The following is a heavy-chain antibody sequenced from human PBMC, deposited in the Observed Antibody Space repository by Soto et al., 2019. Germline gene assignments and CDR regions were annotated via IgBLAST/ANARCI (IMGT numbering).Heavy chain of an antibody. CDR2: ISISGDST. J-gene: IGHJ1*01. CDR3: ALPHYNYGAEFFKH. V-gene: IGHV3-23*01. D-gene: IGHD3-16*01. CDR1: GFTFSSGFTFSSYA. Sequence: EVQLLESGGGLVQPGGSLRLSCAASGFTFSSGFTFSSYAMNWVRQAPGKGLEWVSGISISGDSTYYADSVKGRFTISRDNSKNTLYLRMNSLRAEDTAVYYCALPHYNYGAEFFKHWGQGTLVTVSS.